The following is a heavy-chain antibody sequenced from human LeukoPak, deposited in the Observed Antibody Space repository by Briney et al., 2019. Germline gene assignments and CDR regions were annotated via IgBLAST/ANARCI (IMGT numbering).Heavy chain of an antibody. CDR3: AKDRIWSGYSKYYFDC. J-gene: IGHJ4*02. CDR2: ISGSGGST. CDR1: GFTFSSYG. Sequence: GGSLRLSCAASGFTFSSYGMHWVRQAPGKGLEWVSGISGSGGSTYYADSVKGRFTISRDNSKNTLYLQMNSLRAEDAAIYYCAKDRIWSGYSKYYFDCWGQGTLVTVSS. V-gene: IGHV3-23*01. D-gene: IGHD3-3*01.